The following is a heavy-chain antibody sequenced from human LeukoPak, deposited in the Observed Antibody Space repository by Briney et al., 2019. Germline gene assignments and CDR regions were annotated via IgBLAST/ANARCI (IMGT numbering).Heavy chain of an antibody. CDR3: ARARVGYSSGWSYYFDY. Sequence: GGSLRLSCAASGFTLSRNYMSWVRQAPGKGLEWVSVIYSGGSTYYADSVKGRFTISRDNYKNTLYLQMNSLRAEDTAVYYCARARVGYSSGWSYYFDYWGQGTLGTVS. CDR2: IYSGGST. D-gene: IGHD6-19*01. J-gene: IGHJ4*02. V-gene: IGHV3-66*02. CDR1: GFTLSRNY.